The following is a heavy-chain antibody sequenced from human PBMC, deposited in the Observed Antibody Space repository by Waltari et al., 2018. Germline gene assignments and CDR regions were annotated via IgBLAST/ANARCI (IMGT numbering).Heavy chain of an antibody. D-gene: IGHD2-2*01. CDR2: INHSGST. Sequence: QVQLQQWGAGLLKPSETLSLTCAVYGGSFSGYYWSWFRQPPGKGLEWIGDINHSGSTNYNPSLKSRVTIAGDTSKNQVSLKLSSVTAADTAVYYWARARPELPATQRNAFDIWGQGTMVTVSS. J-gene: IGHJ3*02. CDR3: ARARPELPATQRNAFDI. CDR1: GGSFSGYY. V-gene: IGHV4-34*01.